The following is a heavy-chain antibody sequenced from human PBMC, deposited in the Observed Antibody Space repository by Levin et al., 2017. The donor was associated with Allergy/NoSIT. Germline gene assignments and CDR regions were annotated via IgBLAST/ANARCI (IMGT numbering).Heavy chain of an antibody. CDR1: GFTFSDYY. V-gene: IGHV3-11*01. J-gene: IGHJ6*02. D-gene: IGHD5-18*01. CDR3: ARGDTAHYYYGMDV. Sequence: LSLTCAASGFTFSDYYMSWIRQAPGKGLEWVSYISSSGSTIYYADSVKGRFTISRDNAKNSLYLQMNSLRAEDTAVYYCARGDTAHYYYGMDVWGQGTTVTVSS. CDR2: ISSSGSTI.